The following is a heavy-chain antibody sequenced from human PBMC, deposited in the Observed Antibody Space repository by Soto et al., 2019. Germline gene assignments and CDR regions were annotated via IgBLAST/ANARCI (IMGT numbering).Heavy chain of an antibody. V-gene: IGHV3-33*01. CDR2: IWYDGGRD. D-gene: IGHD3-16*01. CDR3: ARGTSHFYYYMDV. Sequence: QVQLVESGGGVVQPGTSLRRSCTASGFKFSYYGMHWVPQGPGKGLEWVAVIWYDGGRDYYSDSVEGRFTISRDNFKNTVYLEMNSLRVEDTAVYYCARGTSHFYYYMDVWGEGTTVTVSS. CDR1: GFKFSYYG. J-gene: IGHJ6*03.